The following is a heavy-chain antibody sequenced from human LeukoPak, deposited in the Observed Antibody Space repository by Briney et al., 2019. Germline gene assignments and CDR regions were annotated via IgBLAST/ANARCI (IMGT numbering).Heavy chain of an antibody. V-gene: IGHV4-34*01. D-gene: IGHD5-24*01. CDR3: ARGVVMAADY. J-gene: IGHJ4*02. CDR1: GGSFSGYY. CDR2: INHSGST. Sequence: SETLSLTCAVYGGSFSGYYWSWIRQPPGKGLEWIGEINHSGSTNYNPSLKSRVTISVGTSKNQFSLKLSSVTAADTAVYYCARGVVMAADYWGQGTLVTVSS.